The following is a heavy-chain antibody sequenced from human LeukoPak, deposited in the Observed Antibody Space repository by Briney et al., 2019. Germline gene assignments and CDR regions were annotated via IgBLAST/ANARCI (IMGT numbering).Heavy chain of an antibody. CDR1: GGSISISNYY. V-gene: IGHV4-61*01. CDR3: ARETSQKGAHYMDV. Sequence: KSSETLSLTCTVSGGSISISNYYWSWIRQPPGKGLKWIGNIYYSGYTTYSPSLRSRVTISVDTSKNQFSLKLSSVTAADTAVYYCARETSQKGAHYMDVWGKGTTITISS. CDR2: IYYSGYT. D-gene: IGHD3-16*01. J-gene: IGHJ6*03.